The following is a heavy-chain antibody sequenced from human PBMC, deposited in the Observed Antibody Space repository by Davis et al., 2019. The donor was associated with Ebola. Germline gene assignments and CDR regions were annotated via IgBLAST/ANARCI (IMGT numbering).Heavy chain of an antibody. CDR1: GGSISSHY. D-gene: IGHD6-19*01. CDR2: IYYSGST. J-gene: IGHJ4*02. CDR3: ARGWDSSGWQN. Sequence: MPSETLSLTCSVSGGSISSHYWSWIRQPPGKGLERIGQIYYSGSTNYNPSLKSRVTISVDSSKNQFSLKLDSVTAADTAVYYCARGWDSSGWQNWGQGILVTVSS. V-gene: IGHV4-59*11.